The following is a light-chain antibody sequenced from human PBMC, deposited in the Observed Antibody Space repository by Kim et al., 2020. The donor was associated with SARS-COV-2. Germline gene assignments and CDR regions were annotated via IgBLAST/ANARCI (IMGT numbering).Light chain of an antibody. CDR2: RDS. Sequence: VDLGQTARITCGGNNIGSKNVHWYQQKPGQAPVLVIYRDSNRPSGIPERFSGSNSGNTATLTISRAQAGDEADYYCQVWDSSTAWVFGGGTQLTVL. V-gene: IGLV3-9*01. J-gene: IGLJ3*02. CDR1: NIGSKN. CDR3: QVWDSSTAWV.